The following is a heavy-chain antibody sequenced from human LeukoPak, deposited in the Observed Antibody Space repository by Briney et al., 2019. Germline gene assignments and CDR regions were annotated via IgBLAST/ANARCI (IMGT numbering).Heavy chain of an antibody. CDR2: ISWDSGTI. CDR3: ARGPVAGSYFDY. V-gene: IGHV3-9*01. D-gene: IGHD6-19*01. J-gene: IGHJ4*02. Sequence: GGSLRLSCAASGFSLNDYGMHWVRRAPGKGLEWVSGISWDSGTIGYADSVKGRFTISRDNSKNTLYLQMNSLRAEDTAVYYCARGPVAGSYFDYWGQGTLVTVSS. CDR1: GFSLNDYG.